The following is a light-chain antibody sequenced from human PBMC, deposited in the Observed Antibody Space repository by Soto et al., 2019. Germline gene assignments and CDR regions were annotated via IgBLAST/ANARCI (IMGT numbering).Light chain of an antibody. Sequence: QSALTQPASVSGSPGQSITISCTGTSSDVGGYNYVSCYQQHPGKVPKLMIYEVSNRPSGVSNRFSGSKSGNTASLTISGIQAEDEADYYCSSYTSSSTPVVFGGGTKLTVL. CDR2: EVS. J-gene: IGLJ2*01. V-gene: IGLV2-14*01. CDR3: SSYTSSSTPVV. CDR1: SSDVGGYNY.